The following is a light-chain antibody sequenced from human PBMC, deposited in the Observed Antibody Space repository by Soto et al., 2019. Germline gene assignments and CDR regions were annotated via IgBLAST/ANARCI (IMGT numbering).Light chain of an antibody. J-gene: IGKJ1*01. Sequence: DIPMTQSPSTLSASVGDRVTITCRASQSISSWLAWYQQKPGKAPKLLIYEASSSEIGVPPRFSGSGFGTEFALTISSLQPDDFATYYCQHDKESSTFGQGTRLEIK. CDR2: EAS. V-gene: IGKV1-5*03. CDR3: QHDKESST. CDR1: QSISSW.